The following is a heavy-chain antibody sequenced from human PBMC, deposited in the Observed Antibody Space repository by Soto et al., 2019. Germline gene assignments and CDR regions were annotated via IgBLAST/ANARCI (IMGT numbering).Heavy chain of an antibody. CDR1: GYTFTSYG. D-gene: IGHD3-22*01. CDR3: ARVALEYYYDSSGYPY. J-gene: IGHJ4*02. V-gene: IGHV1-18*01. CDR2: ISAYNGNT. Sequence: GASVKVSCKASGYTFTSYGISWVRQAPGQGLEWMGWISAYNGNTNYAQKLQGRVTMTTDTSTSTAYMELRSLRPDDTAVYYCARVALEYYYDSSGYPYWGQGTLVTVSS.